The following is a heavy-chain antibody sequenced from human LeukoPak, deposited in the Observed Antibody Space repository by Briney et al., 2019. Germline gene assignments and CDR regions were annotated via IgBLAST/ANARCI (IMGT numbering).Heavy chain of an antibody. CDR2: ISGSGGST. J-gene: IGHJ3*01. CDR3: AKDRGGSSELGDAFDV. Sequence: GGSLRLSCAASGFTFSSYAMSWVRQAPGKGLEWVSGISGSGGSTYYADSVKGRFTISRDNSKNTLYLQMNSLRAEDTAVYYCAKDRGGSSELGDAFDVWGQGTMVRVSS. D-gene: IGHD1-26*01. V-gene: IGHV3-23*01. CDR1: GFTFSSYA.